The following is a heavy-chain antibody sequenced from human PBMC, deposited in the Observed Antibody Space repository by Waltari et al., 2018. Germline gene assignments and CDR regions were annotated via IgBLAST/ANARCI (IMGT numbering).Heavy chain of an antibody. D-gene: IGHD4-17*01. CDR3: ARSIGGAYGDYWFDP. Sequence: QVQLQESGPGLVQPSETLSLTCPVSGGSIRSYYWTWIRQPPGKGLEWIGYIYYSGSTNYNPSLKSRVTISVDTSKNQFSLKLSSVTAADTAVYYCARSIGGAYGDYWFDPWGQGTLVTVSS. CDR2: IYYSGST. J-gene: IGHJ5*02. CDR1: GGSIRSYY. V-gene: IGHV4-59*01.